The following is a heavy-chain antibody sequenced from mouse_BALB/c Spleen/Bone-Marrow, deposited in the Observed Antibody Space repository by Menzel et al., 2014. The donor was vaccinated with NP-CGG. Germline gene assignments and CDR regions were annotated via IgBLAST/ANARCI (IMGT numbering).Heavy chain of an antibody. J-gene: IGHJ4*01. Sequence: EVMLVESGGGSVQPGGSLKLSCAASGFTFSSYGMSWVRQTPDKRLELVATINSNGGSTYYPDSVKGRFTISRDNAKNTLYLQMSSLKSEDTAMYYCARVSYYAMDYWGQGTSVTVSS. V-gene: IGHV5-6-3*01. CDR2: INSNGGST. CDR1: GFTFSSYG. CDR3: ARVSYYAMDY.